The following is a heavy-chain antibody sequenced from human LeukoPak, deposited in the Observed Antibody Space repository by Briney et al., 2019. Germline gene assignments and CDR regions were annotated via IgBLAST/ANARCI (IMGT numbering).Heavy chain of an antibody. D-gene: IGHD5-18*01. J-gene: IGHJ4*02. CDR1: GGSFSSYY. CDR3: ARGTDAEADVDTAIGY. Sequence: SETLSLTCAVYGGSFSSYYWSWIRQPPGKGLEWIGEINHSGSTNYNPSLKSRVTISVDTSKNQFSLKLSSVTAADTAVYYCARGTDAEADVDTAIGYWGQGTLVTVSS. V-gene: IGHV4-34*01. CDR2: INHSGST.